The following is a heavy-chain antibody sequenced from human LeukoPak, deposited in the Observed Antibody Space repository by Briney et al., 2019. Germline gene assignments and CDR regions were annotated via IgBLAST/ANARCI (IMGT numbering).Heavy chain of an antibody. CDR2: IWYDGSNK. Sequence: GGSLRLSRAASGFTFSNYGMHWVRQAPGKGLEWVAVIWYDGSNKYYADSVKGRFTISRDNSKNTLYLQMNSLRAEDTAVYYCARVRWELEPPDYWGQGTLVTVSS. D-gene: IGHD1-26*01. CDR1: GFTFSNYG. V-gene: IGHV3-33*01. CDR3: ARVRWELEPPDY. J-gene: IGHJ4*02.